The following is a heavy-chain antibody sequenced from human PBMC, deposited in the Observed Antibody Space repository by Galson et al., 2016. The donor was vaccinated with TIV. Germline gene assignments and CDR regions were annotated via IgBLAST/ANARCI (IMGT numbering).Heavy chain of an antibody. CDR1: GFTFDTYY. CDR2: IWFDGSEK. CDR3: AGERLVVERAYYYYSGLYV. Sequence: SLRLSCAASGFTFDTYYMHWVRQAPGKGLEWVAVIWFDGSEKYYADSLRGRFTISRDNSKNALYLQINSLRAEDTAVYYCAGERLVVERAYYYYSGLYVWGQGTTVTVSS. D-gene: IGHD2-21*01. J-gene: IGHJ6*02. V-gene: IGHV3-33*01.